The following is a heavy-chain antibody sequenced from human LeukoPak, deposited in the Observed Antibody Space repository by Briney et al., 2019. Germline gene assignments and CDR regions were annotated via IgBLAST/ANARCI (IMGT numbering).Heavy chain of an antibody. CDR1: GGSFSGYY. CDR3: ARHKRYCSGGSCQNWFDP. V-gene: IGHV4-34*01. CDR2: IKHSGST. Sequence: PSVTLSLTCAVYGGSFSGYYWSWIRQPPGKGLEWVGEIKHSGSTNYNPSLKSRVTISVDTSKNQFSLKLSSVTAADTAVYYCARHKRYCSGGSCQNWFDPWGQGTLVTVSS. D-gene: IGHD2-15*01. J-gene: IGHJ5*02.